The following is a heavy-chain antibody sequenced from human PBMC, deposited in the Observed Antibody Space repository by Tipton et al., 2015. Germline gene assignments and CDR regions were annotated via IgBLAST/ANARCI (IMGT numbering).Heavy chain of an antibody. Sequence: QSGAEVKKPGASVKVSCKASGYTFTSYNMHWVRQAPGQGLEWMGIINPSGGSRSYAQKFQGRVTMTRDTSTSTVYMELTSLRSDDTAVYYCARDSRDRRTGMDVWGQGTTVTVSS. CDR3: ARDSRDRRTGMDV. CDR1: GYTFTSYN. J-gene: IGHJ6*02. CDR2: INPSGGSR. D-gene: IGHD3-22*01. V-gene: IGHV1-46*01.